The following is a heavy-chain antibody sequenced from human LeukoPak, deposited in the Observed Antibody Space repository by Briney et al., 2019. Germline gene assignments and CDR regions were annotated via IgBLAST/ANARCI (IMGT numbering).Heavy chain of an antibody. CDR3: ATRDYGDYAPYFDY. CDR2: INPSGGST. Sequence: ASVEVSCKASGYTFTSYYMHWVRQAPGQGLEWMGIINPSGGSTSYAQKFQGRVTMARDTSTSTVYMELSSLRSEDTAVYYCATRDYGDYAPYFDYWGQGTLVTVSS. J-gene: IGHJ4*02. D-gene: IGHD4-17*01. CDR1: GYTFTSYY. V-gene: IGHV1-46*01.